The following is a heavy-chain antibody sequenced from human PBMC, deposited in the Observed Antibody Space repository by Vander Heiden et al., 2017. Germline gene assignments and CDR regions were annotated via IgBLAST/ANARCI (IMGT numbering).Heavy chain of an antibody. J-gene: IGHJ6*02. V-gene: IGHV3-9*01. CDR2: LSWNSGNI. CDR3: AKDLAPYYYTSGSYSYFYYGMDV. Sequence: EVQLVESGGGLVQPGRSLRLSCAASGFTFADYAMHWVRKAPGKGLEWVSGLSWNSGNIVYADSVKGRFTISRDNAKNSLYLQMNSLRAEDTALYYCAKDLAPYYYTSGSYSYFYYGMDVWGQGTTVTVSS. CDR1: GFTFADYA. D-gene: IGHD3-10*01.